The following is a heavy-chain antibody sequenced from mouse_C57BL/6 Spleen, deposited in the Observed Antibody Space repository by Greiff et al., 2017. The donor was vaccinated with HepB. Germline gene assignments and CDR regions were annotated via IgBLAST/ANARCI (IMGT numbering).Heavy chain of an antibody. D-gene: IGHD5-5*01. Sequence: VQLQQPGAELVRPGSSVKLSCKASGYTFTSYWMDWVKQRPGQGLEWIGNIYPSDSETHYNQKFKDKATLTVDKSSSTAYMQLSSLTSEDSAVYYCARGDYLWYFDVWGKGTTVTVSS. V-gene: IGHV1-61*01. CDR2: IYPSDSET. CDR1: GYTFTSYW. J-gene: IGHJ1*03. CDR3: ARGDYLWYFDV.